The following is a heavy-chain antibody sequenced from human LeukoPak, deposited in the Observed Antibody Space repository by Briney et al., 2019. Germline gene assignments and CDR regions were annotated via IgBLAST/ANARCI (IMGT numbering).Heavy chain of an antibody. CDR1: GFTFSSYA. J-gene: IGHJ4*02. CDR3: AKDARGYSYGGDFDY. CDR2: ISGSGGST. Sequence: GGSLRLSCAASGFTFSSYAMSGVRQAPGKGLEWVSAISGSGGSTYYADSVKGRFTISRDNSKNTLYLQMNSLRAEDTAVYYCAKDARGYSYGGDFDYWGQGTLVTVSS. D-gene: IGHD5-18*01. V-gene: IGHV3-23*01.